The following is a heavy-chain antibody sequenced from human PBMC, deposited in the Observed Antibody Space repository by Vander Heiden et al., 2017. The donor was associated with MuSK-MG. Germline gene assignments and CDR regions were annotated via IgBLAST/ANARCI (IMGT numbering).Heavy chain of an antibody. Sequence: EVQLVESGGGLVQPGGSLRLSCAASGLTSIIFWMAWVRQAPGEGREGVANINQDGSAKYYGDSVRGRFTISRDNPRISFHLDMNSLRVEDTAVYYCARGRGVFYDWGQGTLVTVSS. V-gene: IGHV3-7*04. CDR2: INQDGSAK. CDR3: ARGRGVFYD. CDR1: GLTSIIFW. J-gene: IGHJ4*02. D-gene: IGHD1-26*01.